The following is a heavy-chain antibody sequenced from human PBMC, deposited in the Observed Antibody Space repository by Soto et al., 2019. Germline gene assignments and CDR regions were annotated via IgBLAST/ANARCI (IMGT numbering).Heavy chain of an antibody. V-gene: IGHV4-31*03. CDR3: ARETQTIFGVVYFDY. Sequence: PSETLSLTCTVSGGSISSGGYYWSWIRQHPGKGLEWIGYIYYSGSTYYNPSLKSRVTISVDTSKNQFSLKLSSVTAADTAVYYCARETQTIFGVVYFDYWGQGTLVTVSS. CDR2: IYYSGST. J-gene: IGHJ4*02. D-gene: IGHD3-3*01. CDR1: GGSISSGGYY.